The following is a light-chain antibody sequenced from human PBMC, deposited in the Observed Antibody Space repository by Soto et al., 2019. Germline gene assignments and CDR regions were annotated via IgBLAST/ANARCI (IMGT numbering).Light chain of an antibody. J-gene: IGKJ1*01. CDR3: QQRNDRTPWT. V-gene: IGKV3-11*01. CDR2: DAS. Sequence: EIVCTPSPATLSLSPGERATLSRRASQSIGLAIAWYQHKPGQAHRLLIFDASQRATGIPARFRGSGSGTDFTLSISSLEPEDLAVYYCQQRNDRTPWTFGQGTKVEIK. CDR1: QSIGLA.